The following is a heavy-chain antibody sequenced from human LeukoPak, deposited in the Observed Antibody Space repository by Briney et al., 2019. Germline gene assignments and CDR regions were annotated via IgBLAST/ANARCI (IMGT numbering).Heavy chain of an antibody. J-gene: IGHJ4*02. D-gene: IGHD3-22*01. CDR3: TTVPYYYDNSGYYHGVFDY. Sequence: KSGGSLRLSCAASGFTFSNAWMSWVRQAPGKGLEWVGRIKSKTDDGTTDYAAPVKGRFTISKDDSKNTLYLQMNSLKTEDTAVYYCTTVPYYYDNSGYYHGVFDYWGQGTLVTVSS. CDR1: GFTFSNAW. V-gene: IGHV3-15*05. CDR2: IKSKTDDGTT.